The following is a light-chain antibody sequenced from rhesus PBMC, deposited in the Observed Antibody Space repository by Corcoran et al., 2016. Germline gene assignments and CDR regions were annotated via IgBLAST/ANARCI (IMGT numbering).Light chain of an antibody. CDR2: KAS. CDR3: LQYYSSPLT. Sequence: DIQMTQSPSSLSASVGDTVTITCRASQSISSWVDWYQQKPGKAPKFLIYKASSLQSGVPSRFSGSGSGTDFTLTLNSLQPEHFATYYFLQYYSSPLTFGGGTKVEIK. V-gene: IGKV1-22*01. J-gene: IGKJ4*01. CDR1: QSISSW.